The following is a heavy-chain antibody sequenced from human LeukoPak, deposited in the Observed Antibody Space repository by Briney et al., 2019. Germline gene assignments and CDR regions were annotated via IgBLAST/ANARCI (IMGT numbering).Heavy chain of an antibody. D-gene: IGHD2-2*01. CDR1: GFTLSSYN. J-gene: IGHJ4*02. CDR3: AKEDIVVVPAARGYYFDY. CDR2: ISGSGGST. Sequence: GGSLRLSCAVSGFTLSSYNMNWVRQAPGKGLEWVSAISGSGGSTYYADSVKGRFTISRDNSKNTLYLQMNSLRAEDTAVYYCAKEDIVVVPAARGYYFDYWGQGTLVTVSS. V-gene: IGHV3-23*01.